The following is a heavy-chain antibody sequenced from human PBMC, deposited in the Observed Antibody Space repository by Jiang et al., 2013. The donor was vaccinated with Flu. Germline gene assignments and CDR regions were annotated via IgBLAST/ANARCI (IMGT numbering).Heavy chain of an antibody. CDR1: GYSFSNYW. CDR2: VDPSDTRA. Sequence: QLVESRAEAKKPGESLKISCQGSGYSFSNYWIAWVRQVPGKGLEWVGRVDPSDTRATYNPSFRGHVTLSADKSVNTAYLQWDNLKASDNGIYYCARRVYCGERCYEGHYDYWGQGTLVTVSS. J-gene: IGHJ4*02. D-gene: IGHD2-21*01. CDR3: ARRVYCGERCYEGHYDY. V-gene: IGHV5-10-1*03.